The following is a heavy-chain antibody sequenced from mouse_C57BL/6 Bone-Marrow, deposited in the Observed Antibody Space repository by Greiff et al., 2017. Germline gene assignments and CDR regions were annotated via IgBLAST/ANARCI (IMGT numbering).Heavy chain of an antibody. V-gene: IGHV14-1*01. CDR2: IDPEDGDT. CDR1: GFNIKDYY. J-gene: IGHJ1*03. Sequence: VQLQQSGAELVRPGASVKLSCTASGFNIKDYYMHWVKPRPEQGLEWIGRIDPEDGDTEYAPKFQGKATMTADTSSNTAYLQLSSLTSEDTAVYYCTDGNYWYFDVWGTGTTVTVSS. CDR3: TDGNYWYFDV. D-gene: IGHD2-1*01.